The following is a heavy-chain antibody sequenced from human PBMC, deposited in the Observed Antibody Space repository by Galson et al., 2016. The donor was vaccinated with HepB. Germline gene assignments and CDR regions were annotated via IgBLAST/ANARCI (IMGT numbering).Heavy chain of an antibody. CDR2: IRSKKAYGGPT. D-gene: IGHD4-23*01. J-gene: IGHJ5*02. CDR1: GFTFGDYV. V-gene: IGHV3-49*03. Sequence: SLRLSCAASGFTFGDYVMSWFRQAPGKGLEWVGFIRSKKAYGGPTEYAASLKGRFTISRDDSKGIAYLQMNSLKTEDTAVYYCTRAPTTVVSPWFDPWGQGTLVTVSS. CDR3: TRAPTTVVSPWFDP.